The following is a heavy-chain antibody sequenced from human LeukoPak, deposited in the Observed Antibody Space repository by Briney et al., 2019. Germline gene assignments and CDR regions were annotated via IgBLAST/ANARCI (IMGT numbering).Heavy chain of an antibody. CDR3: ARGRYNSPNGMDV. Sequence: ASVKVSCKASGYTFTSYGISWVRQAPGQGLEWMGWINPNSGGTNYAQKFQGRVTMTRDTSISTAYMELSRLRSDDTAVYYCARGRYNSPNGMDVWGQGTTVTVSS. V-gene: IGHV1-2*02. CDR2: INPNSGGT. CDR1: GYTFTSYG. D-gene: IGHD1-14*01. J-gene: IGHJ6*02.